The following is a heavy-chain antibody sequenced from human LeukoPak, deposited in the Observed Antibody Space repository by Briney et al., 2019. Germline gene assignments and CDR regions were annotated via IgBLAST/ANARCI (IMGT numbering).Heavy chain of an antibody. Sequence: ASVKVSCKASGYTFTGYYMHWVRQAPGQGLEWMGWINPNSGSTNYAQKFQGRVTMTRDTSISTAYMELSRLRSDDTAVYYCARGPFDYYDRTQTYMDVWGKGTTVTVSS. CDR1: GYTFTGYY. V-gene: IGHV1-2*02. D-gene: IGHD3-22*01. CDR2: INPNSGST. CDR3: ARGPFDYYDRTQTYMDV. J-gene: IGHJ6*03.